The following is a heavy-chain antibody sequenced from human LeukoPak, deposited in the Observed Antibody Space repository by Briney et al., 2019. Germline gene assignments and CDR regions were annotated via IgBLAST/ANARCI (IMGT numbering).Heavy chain of an antibody. D-gene: IGHD3-22*01. V-gene: IGHV1-24*01. CDR2: LDPEDGET. Sequence: ASVKVSCKVSGYTLTELSMHWVRQAPGKGLEWMGGLDPEDGETIYAQKFQGRVTMTEDTSTDTAYMELSSLRSEDTAVYYCATDRHYYDSSGSYNWFDPWGQGTLVTVSS. CDR3: ATDRHYYDSSGSYNWFDP. CDR1: GYTLTELS. J-gene: IGHJ5*02.